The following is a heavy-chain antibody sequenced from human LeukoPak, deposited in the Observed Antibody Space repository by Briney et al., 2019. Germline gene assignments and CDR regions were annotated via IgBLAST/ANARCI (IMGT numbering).Heavy chain of an antibody. Sequence: SETLSLTCTVSGDSISSYYWSWIQQPPGKGLEWIGYIHTSGSTNYNPSLKSRVTISVDTSKNQFSLKLSSVTAADTAVYYCAREVSNWFDPWGQGTLVTVSS. CDR1: GDSISSYY. D-gene: IGHD4-11*01. CDR2: IHTSGST. J-gene: IGHJ5*02. V-gene: IGHV4-4*09. CDR3: AREVSNWFDP.